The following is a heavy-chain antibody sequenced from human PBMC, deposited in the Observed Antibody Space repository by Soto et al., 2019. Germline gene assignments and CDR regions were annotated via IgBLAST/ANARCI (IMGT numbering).Heavy chain of an antibody. D-gene: IGHD3-22*01. CDR3: AIGRGRYYDSSGNDY. Sequence: SETMSLTCTVSGGSISSGDYYWSWIRQPPGKGLEWIGYIYYSGSTYYNPSLKSRVTISVDTSKNQFSLKLSSVTAADAAVYYCAIGRGRYYDSSGNDYWGQGTLVTVSS. V-gene: IGHV4-30-4*01. CDR2: IYYSGST. J-gene: IGHJ4*02. CDR1: GGSISSGDYY.